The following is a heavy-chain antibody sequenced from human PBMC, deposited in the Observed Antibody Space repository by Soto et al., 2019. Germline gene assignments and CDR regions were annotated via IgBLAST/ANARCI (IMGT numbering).Heavy chain of an antibody. D-gene: IGHD1-1*01. Sequence: QVQLVQSGAEVMQPGASVKVSCKASGYTFTSYYIQWVRQAPGQGLEWMGIINPSGGSTNYAQKFQGRXTXTXXTSTSTGYMELSSLRSEDTAIYYCSRGYPPRDQLGNLPGAFWGQGTLVTVSS. CDR2: INPSGGST. J-gene: IGHJ4*02. V-gene: IGHV1-46*03. CDR1: GYTFTSYY. CDR3: SRGYPPRDQLGNLPGAF.